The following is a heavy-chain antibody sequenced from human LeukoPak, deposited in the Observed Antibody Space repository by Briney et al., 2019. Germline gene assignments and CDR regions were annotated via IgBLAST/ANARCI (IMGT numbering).Heavy chain of an antibody. CDR1: GGSLSGYY. Sequence: SETLSLTCAVYGGSLSGYYWSWIRQPPGKGLEWIGEINHSGGTNYNPSLKTRVTISVDPSKNQFSLKLSSVSAADTAIYYCARGSRWTRKYYFDFWGQGTLVTVSS. CDR3: ARGSRWTRKYYFDF. J-gene: IGHJ4*02. D-gene: IGHD5-24*01. V-gene: IGHV4-34*01. CDR2: INHSGGT.